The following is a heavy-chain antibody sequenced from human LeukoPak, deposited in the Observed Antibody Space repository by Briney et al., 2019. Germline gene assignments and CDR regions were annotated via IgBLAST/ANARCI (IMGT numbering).Heavy chain of an antibody. CDR3: ARDRWDSSGYNSDWFDP. Sequence: GGSLRLSCAASGFTFSSYSVNWVRQAPGKGLEWVSSISSSSSYIYYADSVKGRFTISRDNAKNSLYLQMNSLRAEDTAVYYCARDRWDSSGYNSDWFDPWGQGTLVTVSS. J-gene: IGHJ5*02. CDR2: ISSSSSYI. CDR1: GFTFSSYS. V-gene: IGHV3-21*01. D-gene: IGHD3-22*01.